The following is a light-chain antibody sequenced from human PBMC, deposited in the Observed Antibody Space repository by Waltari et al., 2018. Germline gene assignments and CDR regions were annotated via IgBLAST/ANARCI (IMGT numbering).Light chain of an antibody. CDR3: QQSYSTQWT. CDR1: QGISNY. J-gene: IGKJ1*01. Sequence: IQLTQSPSSLSASVGDRVTITGRASQGISNYLAWYQQKPGKATKLLIYAASTLQSGVPSRFSGSGSGTDFTLTISSLQPEYFATYYCQQSYSTQWTFGQGTKVEIK. V-gene: IGKV1-9*01. CDR2: AAS.